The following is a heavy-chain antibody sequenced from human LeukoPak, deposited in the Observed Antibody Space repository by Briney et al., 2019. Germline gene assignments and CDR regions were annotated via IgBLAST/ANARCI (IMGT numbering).Heavy chain of an antibody. CDR3: ARDVGELLPIHAFDI. CDR2: ISSNGGST. V-gene: IGHV3-64*01. J-gene: IGHJ3*02. D-gene: IGHD1-26*01. CDR1: GFTFSSYA. Sequence: PGGSLRLSCAASGFTFSSYAMHWVRQAPGKGLEYVSAISSNGGSTYYANSVKGRFTISRDNSENTLYLQMGSLRAEDMAVYYCARDVGELLPIHAFDIWGQGTMVTVSS.